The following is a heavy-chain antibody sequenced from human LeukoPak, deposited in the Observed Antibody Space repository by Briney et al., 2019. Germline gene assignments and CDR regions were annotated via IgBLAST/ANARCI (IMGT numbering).Heavy chain of an antibody. V-gene: IGHV4-4*07. CDR2: IYTSGST. CDR3: ARGPPRLGFDF. Sequence: PSETLSLTCTVPGGSISSYYWSWLRQPAGKGLEWIGRIYTSGSTNYNPSLKSRVTMSVDTSKNEFSLKLSCVTAADTAVYYCARGPPRLGFDFWGKGTLVTVSS. CDR1: GGSISSYY. J-gene: IGHJ4*02.